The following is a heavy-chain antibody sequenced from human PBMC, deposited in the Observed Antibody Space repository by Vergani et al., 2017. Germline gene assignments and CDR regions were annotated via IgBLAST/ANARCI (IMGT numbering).Heavy chain of an antibody. D-gene: IGHD1-1*01. Sequence: EVELVQSGPEMRKPGESLKISCKGSEYSFGNYWIGWVRQMPGKGLEWMGIIYPADSYTRYSPSFQGQVTISADKSISPAFLQWDSLKASDTALYYCARHTTYTDSWGQGTLVTVSS. CDR1: EYSFGNYW. CDR2: IYPADSYT. V-gene: IGHV5-51*01. J-gene: IGHJ4*02. CDR3: ARHTTYTDS.